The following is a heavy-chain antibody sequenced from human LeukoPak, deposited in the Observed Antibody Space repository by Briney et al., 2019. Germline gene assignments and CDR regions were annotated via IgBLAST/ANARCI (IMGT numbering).Heavy chain of an antibody. CDR1: GFTFSNYA. Sequence: PGGSLRLSCAASGFTFSNYAMSWVRQAPGKGLEWVSGISVGGGNTYYADSVKGRFTISRDNSKNTLYVQMNSLRAEDTAVYYCAKDTIGTMRRFDYWGQGTLVTVSS. J-gene: IGHJ4*02. V-gene: IGHV3-23*01. CDR2: ISVGGGNT. D-gene: IGHD3-22*01. CDR3: AKDTIGTMRRFDY.